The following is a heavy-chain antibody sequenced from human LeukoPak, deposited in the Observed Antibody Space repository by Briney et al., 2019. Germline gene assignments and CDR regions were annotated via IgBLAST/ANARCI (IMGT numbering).Heavy chain of an antibody. D-gene: IGHD2-15*01. V-gene: IGHV4-30-2*01. CDR1: GGSISSGGYS. CDR3: ARGYCSGGSCYPFDY. J-gene: IGHJ4*02. Sequence: YPSETLSLTCAVSGGSISSGGYSWSWIRQPPGKGLEWIGYIYHSGSTYYNPSLKSRVTISVDRSKNQFSLKLCSVTAADTAVYYCARGYCSGGSCYPFDYWGQGTLVTVSS. CDR2: IYHSGST.